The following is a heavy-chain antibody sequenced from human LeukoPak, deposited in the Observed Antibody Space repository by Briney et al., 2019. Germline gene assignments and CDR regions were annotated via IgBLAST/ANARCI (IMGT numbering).Heavy chain of an antibody. CDR1: GGTFSIYA. CDR3: ARQRTTVDPFDY. D-gene: IGHD4-23*01. Sequence: SVTVSCTASGGTFSIYAISWVRQAPGQGLEWMGGIIPIFGTANYAQKFQGRVTITADESTSTAYMELSSLRSEDTAVYYCARQRTTVDPFDYWGQGTLVTVSS. J-gene: IGHJ4*02. CDR2: IIPIFGTA. V-gene: IGHV1-69*13.